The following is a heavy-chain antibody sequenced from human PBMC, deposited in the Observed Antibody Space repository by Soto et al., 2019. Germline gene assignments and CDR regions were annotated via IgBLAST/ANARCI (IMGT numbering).Heavy chain of an antibody. D-gene: IGHD5-18*01. J-gene: IGHJ3*02. Sequence: PSETLSLTCAVSGDSISSYYCMWIRQPPGKGLESIGYLYYGRSANYNPSLKSRVTLSVDTSKNQFSLKLSSVTAADTAVYYCARRGGYSYGAVAFDIWGQGTMVTVSS. V-gene: IGHV4-59*08. CDR3: ARRGGYSYGAVAFDI. CDR1: GDSISSYY. CDR2: LYYGRSA.